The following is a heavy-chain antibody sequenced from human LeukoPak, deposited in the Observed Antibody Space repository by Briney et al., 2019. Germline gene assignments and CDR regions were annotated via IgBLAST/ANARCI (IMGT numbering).Heavy chain of an antibody. CDR1: GGSISSYY. Sequence: SETLSLTCTVSGGSISSYYWSWIRQPPGKGLEWIAFIHSSGSTGYNPSLKSRFTISVDTSKNHFSLKVTSMSAADTGVYYCARSLPGAIGAADFWGQGTLVTVSS. CDR2: IHSSGST. D-gene: IGHD6-13*01. J-gene: IGHJ4*02. CDR3: ARSLPGAIGAADF. V-gene: IGHV4-59*01.